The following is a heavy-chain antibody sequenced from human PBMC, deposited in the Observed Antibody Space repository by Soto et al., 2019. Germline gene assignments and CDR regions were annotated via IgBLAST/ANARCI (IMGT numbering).Heavy chain of an antibody. CDR1: GFTFSNAW. Sequence: EVQLVESGGGLVKPGGSLRLSCAASGFTFSNAWMSWVRQAPGKGLVWGGRIKSKTDGGTTDYAAPVKGRFTISRDDSKNTLYLQMNSLKTEDTAVYYCTTHLVVVEGPWGQGTLVTVSS. V-gene: IGHV3-15*01. D-gene: IGHD2-15*01. CDR2: IKSKTDGGTT. J-gene: IGHJ5*02. CDR3: TTHLVVVEGP.